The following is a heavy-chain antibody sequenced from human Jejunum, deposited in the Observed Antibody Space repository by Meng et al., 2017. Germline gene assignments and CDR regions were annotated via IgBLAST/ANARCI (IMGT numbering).Heavy chain of an antibody. Sequence: VQLQESGPGLVTPSGTLSLTCAVSGGSISSGHWWSWVRQSPGEGLQWIGEIHHSGRVTYNPSLKSRVAISVDMSKNQFSLELSSVTAADTAVYYCAKNGAYCLEYWGQGTLVTVSS. CDR3: AKNGAYCLEY. J-gene: IGHJ4*02. CDR1: GGSISSGHW. V-gene: IGHV4-4*02. CDR2: IHHSGRV. D-gene: IGHD2-8*02.